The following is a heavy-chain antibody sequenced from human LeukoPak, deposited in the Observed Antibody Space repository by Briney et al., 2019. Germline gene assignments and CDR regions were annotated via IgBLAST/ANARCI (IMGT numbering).Heavy chain of an antibody. V-gene: IGHV3-21*04. CDR2: ISSSFSYI. CDR3: ARDHYCSSTSCYSYGMDV. J-gene: IGHJ6*02. D-gene: IGHD2-2*01. CDR1: GFTFSSYS. Sequence: GGSLRLSCAASGFTFSSYSMNWVRQAPGKGLEWVSSISSSFSYIFYADSVKGRFTISRDNAKNSLYLQMNSLRAEDTAVYYCARDHYCSSTSCYSYGMDVWGQGTTVTVSS.